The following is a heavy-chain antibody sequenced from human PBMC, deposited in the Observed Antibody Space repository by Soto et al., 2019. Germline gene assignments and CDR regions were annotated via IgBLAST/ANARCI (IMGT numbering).Heavy chain of an antibody. CDR1: GFTFSSYG. V-gene: IGHV3-33*01. Sequence: GGSLRLSCAASGFTFSSYGMHWVRQAPGKGLEWVAVIWYDGSNKYYADSVKGRFTISRDNSKNTLYLQMISLRAEDTAVYYWARGKGARRSSSWPFDYWGQGTLITVSS. J-gene: IGHJ4*02. D-gene: IGHD6-13*01. CDR2: IWYDGSNK. CDR3: ARGKGARRSSSWPFDY.